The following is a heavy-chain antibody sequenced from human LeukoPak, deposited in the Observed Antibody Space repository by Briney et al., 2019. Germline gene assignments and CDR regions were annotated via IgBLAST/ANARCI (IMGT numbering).Heavy chain of an antibody. CDR3: ARDLGVAALDN. CDR1: GFTFSSYW. CDR2: INTDGSTT. Sequence: GGSLRLSCATSGFTFSSYWMHWVRQAPGKGLVWVSRINTDGSTTSYADSVKGRLTISRDNAKNTLYLQMNRLRAEETAVYYCARDLGVAALDNWGQGTLVTVSS. D-gene: IGHD6-19*01. J-gene: IGHJ4*02. V-gene: IGHV3-74*01.